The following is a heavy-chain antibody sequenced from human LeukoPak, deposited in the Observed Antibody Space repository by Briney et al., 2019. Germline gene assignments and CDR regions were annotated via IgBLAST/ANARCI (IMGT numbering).Heavy chain of an antibody. CDR2: INHSGST. V-gene: IGHV4-34*01. D-gene: IGHD3-22*01. CDR3: ARGVYYDSSGYPADY. J-gene: IGHJ4*02. CDR1: GGSFSGYY. Sequence: KPSETLSLTCAVYGGSFSGYYWSWIRQPPGKGLEWIGVINHSGSTNYNPSLKSRVTISVDTSKNQFSLKLSSVTAADTAVYYCARGVYYDSSGYPADYWGQGTLVTVSS.